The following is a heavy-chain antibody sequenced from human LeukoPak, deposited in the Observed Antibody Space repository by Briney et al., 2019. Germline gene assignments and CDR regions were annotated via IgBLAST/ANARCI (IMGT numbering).Heavy chain of an antibody. CDR2: IYHSGST. D-gene: IGHD3-10*01. Sequence: SQTLSLTCAVSGGSISSGGYCWSWIRQPPGKGLEWIGYIYHSGSTYYNPSLKSRVTISADRSKNQFSLKLSSVTAADTAVYYCARDNGYGLDYWGQGTLVTVSS. J-gene: IGHJ4*02. V-gene: IGHV4-30-2*01. CDR3: ARDNGYGLDY. CDR1: GGSISSGGYC.